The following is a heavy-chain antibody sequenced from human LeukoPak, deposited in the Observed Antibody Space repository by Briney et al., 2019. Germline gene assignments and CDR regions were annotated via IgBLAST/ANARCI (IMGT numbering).Heavy chain of an antibody. J-gene: IGHJ5*02. CDR2: ISSGGSTI. CDR1: GFTFSSYW. Sequence: GGSLRLSCAASGFTFSSYWMSWVRQAPGKGLEWVSYISSGGSTIYYADSVKGRFTISRDNAKNSLYLQMNSLRAEDTAVYYCARGGIYCSSTSCPMLNWFDPWGQGTLVTVSS. V-gene: IGHV3-48*04. CDR3: ARGGIYCSSTSCPMLNWFDP. D-gene: IGHD2-2*01.